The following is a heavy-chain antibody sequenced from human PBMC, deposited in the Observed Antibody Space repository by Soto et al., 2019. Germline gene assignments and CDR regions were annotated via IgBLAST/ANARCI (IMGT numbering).Heavy chain of an antibody. CDR2: IYPGDSDT. V-gene: IGHV5-51*01. D-gene: IGHD6-13*01. J-gene: IGHJ6*02. CDR1: GYSFTSYW. Sequence: GESLKISCKGSGYSFTSYWIGWVRQMPGKGLEWMGIIYPGDSDTRYSPSFQGQVTISADKSISTAYLQWSSLKASDTAMYYCARQHSSSQLVGYYYGMDVWGQGTTVTVSS. CDR3: ARQHSSSQLVGYYYGMDV.